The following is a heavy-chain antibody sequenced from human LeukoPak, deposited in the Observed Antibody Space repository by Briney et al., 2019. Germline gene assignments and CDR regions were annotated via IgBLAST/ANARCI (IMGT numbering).Heavy chain of an antibody. V-gene: IGHV4-34*01. CDR2: INHSGST. D-gene: IGHD6-6*01. CDR1: GFTFSSYA. Sequence: PGGSLRLSCAASGFTFSSYAMSWIRQPPGKGLEWIGEINHSGSTNYNPSLKSRVTISVDTSKNQFSLKLSSVTAADTAVYYCARLRGGSSSFGRFDYWGQGTLVTVSS. CDR3: ARLRGGSSSFGRFDY. J-gene: IGHJ4*02.